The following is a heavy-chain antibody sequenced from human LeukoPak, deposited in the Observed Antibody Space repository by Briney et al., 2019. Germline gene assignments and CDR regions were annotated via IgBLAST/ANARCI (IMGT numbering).Heavy chain of an antibody. V-gene: IGHV4-59*01. Sequence: SESLSLTCTVSGGSISSYYWSWIRQPPGKGLEWIGYIYYSGSTNYNPSLKSRVTISVDTSKNQFSLKLSSVTAAETAVYYCAASYDSSGYLNYWGQGTLVTVSS. CDR3: AASYDSSGYLNY. D-gene: IGHD3-22*01. CDR2: IYYSGST. J-gene: IGHJ4*02. CDR1: GGSISSYY.